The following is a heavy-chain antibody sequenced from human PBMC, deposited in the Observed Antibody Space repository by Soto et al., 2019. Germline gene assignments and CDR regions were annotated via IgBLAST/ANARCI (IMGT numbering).Heavy chain of an antibody. CDR1: GFSFKTFG. J-gene: IGHJ3*02. Sequence: GGSLRLSCAASGFSFKTFGIHWVRQAPGKGLEWVAVISHDGTRTYYADSVKGRFTISRDNSKNTLYLQMNSLRAEDTAVYYCARGVGSSGWYSPCDAFDIWGQGTMVTVS. CDR2: ISHDGTRT. D-gene: IGHD6-19*01. CDR3: ARGVGSSGWYSPCDAFDI. V-gene: IGHV3-33*08.